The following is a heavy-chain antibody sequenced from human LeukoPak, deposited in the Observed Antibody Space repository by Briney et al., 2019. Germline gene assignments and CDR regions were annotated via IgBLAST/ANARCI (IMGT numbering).Heavy chain of an antibody. Sequence: PGGSLRLSCAASGFTFSSYGMHWVRQAPGKGLEWVAVISYDGSNKYYADSVKSRFTISRDNSKNTLYLQMNSLRAEDTAVYYCAKDRPGFWSGYYTRGFYYFDYWGQGTLVTVSS. CDR2: ISYDGSNK. V-gene: IGHV3-30*18. J-gene: IGHJ4*02. D-gene: IGHD3-3*01. CDR1: GFTFSSYG. CDR3: AKDRPGFWSGYYTRGFYYFDY.